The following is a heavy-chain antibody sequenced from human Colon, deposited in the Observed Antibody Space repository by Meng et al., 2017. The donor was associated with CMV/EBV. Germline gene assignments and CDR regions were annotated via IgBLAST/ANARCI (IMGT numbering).Heavy chain of an antibody. J-gene: IGHJ3*02. CDR3: AKDKGYCSSTSCPIAFDI. V-gene: IGHV3-23*01. CDR1: GFTFSSYA. Sequence: GESLKISCAASGFTFSSYAMSWVRQAPGKGLEWVSAISGSGGSTYYADSVKGRFTISRDNSKNTLYLQMNSLRAEDTAVYYCAKDKGYCSSTSCPIAFDIWGQGTMVTVS. D-gene: IGHD2-2*01. CDR2: ISGSGGST.